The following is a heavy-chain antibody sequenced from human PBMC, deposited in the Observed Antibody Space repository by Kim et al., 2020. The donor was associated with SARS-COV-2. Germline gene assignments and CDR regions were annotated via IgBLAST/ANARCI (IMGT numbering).Heavy chain of an antibody. Sequence: STYSAASVKGRFSISRDNSKNTLYLQMTSLGAEDTAVYYCSRDLLTAPHGGQGTLVTVSS. D-gene: IGHD3-10*01. J-gene: IGHJ4*02. CDR2: ST. CDR3: SRDLLTAPH. V-gene: IGHV3-53*01.